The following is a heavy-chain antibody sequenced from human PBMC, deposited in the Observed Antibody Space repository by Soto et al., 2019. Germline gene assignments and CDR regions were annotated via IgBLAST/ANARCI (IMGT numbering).Heavy chain of an antibody. Sequence: GDSVKVSCKASGYAFTSYSMHWVLQAPGQRLEWMGWINAGNGNTKYSQKFQGRVTITRDTSASTAYMELSSLRSEDTAVYYCARSLSSGWFDYWGQGTLVTVSS. CDR3: ARSLSSGWFDY. CDR1: GYAFTSYS. J-gene: IGHJ4*02. CDR2: INAGNGNT. V-gene: IGHV1-3*01. D-gene: IGHD6-19*01.